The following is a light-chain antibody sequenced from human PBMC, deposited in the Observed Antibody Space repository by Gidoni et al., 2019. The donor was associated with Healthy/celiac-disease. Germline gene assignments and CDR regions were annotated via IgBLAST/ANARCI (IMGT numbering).Light chain of an antibody. CDR2: SAS. CDR1: QSISSY. J-gene: IGKJ1*01. CDR3: QQSYSTPRT. Sequence: DIQMTQSPSSLSASVGDRVTITFRASQSISSYLNWYQQKPGKAPKLLIYSASSLQSGVPSRLSGRGYGTDFTLTISSMQHEDFATYYCQQSYSTPRTFGQGTKVEIK. V-gene: IGKV1-39*01.